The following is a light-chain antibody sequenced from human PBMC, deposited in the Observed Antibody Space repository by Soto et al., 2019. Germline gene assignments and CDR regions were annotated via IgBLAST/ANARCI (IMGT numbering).Light chain of an antibody. J-gene: IGKJ5*01. CDR3: QQRSNWPA. Sequence: EIVLTQSPDTLSLSPGERATLSYRASQSVNSYLAWYQQKPGQAPRLLIYDASTRATGIPARFSGSGSGTDFTLTISSLEPEDFAVYYCQQRSNWPAFGQGTRLEIK. V-gene: IGKV3-11*01. CDR1: QSVNSY. CDR2: DAS.